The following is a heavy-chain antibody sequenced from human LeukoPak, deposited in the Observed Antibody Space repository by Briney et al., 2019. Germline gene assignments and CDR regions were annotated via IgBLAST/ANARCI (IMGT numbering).Heavy chain of an antibody. Sequence: PPETLSLTCTVSGYAISSGYYWGWIRQPPGKGLEWIGRIYTSGSTNYNPSLKSRVTMSVDTSKNQFSLKLSSVTAADTAVYYCARVVGFEMATIGFDPWGQGTLVTVSS. CDR2: IYTSGST. CDR3: ARVVGFEMATIGFDP. D-gene: IGHD5-24*01. J-gene: IGHJ5*02. CDR1: GYAISSGYY. V-gene: IGHV4-38-2*02.